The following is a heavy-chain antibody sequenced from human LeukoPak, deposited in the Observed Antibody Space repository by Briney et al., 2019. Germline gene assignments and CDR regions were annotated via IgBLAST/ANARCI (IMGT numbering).Heavy chain of an antibody. Sequence: SETLSLTCAVYGGAFSGYYWSWIRLPPGKGLEWIGEINHSGSTNYNPSLKSRVTISVDTSKNQFSLKLSSVTAADTAVYYCARVGFYIRVRIAAPIDYWGQGTLVTVSS. CDR3: ARVGFYIRVRIAAPIDY. CDR2: INHSGST. CDR1: GGAFSGYY. D-gene: IGHD6-13*01. J-gene: IGHJ4*02. V-gene: IGHV4-34*01.